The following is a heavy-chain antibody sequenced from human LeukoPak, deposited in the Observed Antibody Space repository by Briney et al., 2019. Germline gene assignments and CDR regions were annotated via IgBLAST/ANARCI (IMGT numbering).Heavy chain of an antibody. CDR3: ATVPRIPAVGNTEYFQY. J-gene: IGHJ1*01. Sequence: GESLRISCKGSGYSFTSYWIAWVRQMPGEGLEWMVIINPADSDTRYSPSFEGQVTISVDKSISTAYLQWSSLQASDSAIYYCATVPRIPAVGNTEYFQYWGQGTLVTVSS. D-gene: IGHD6-13*01. V-gene: IGHV5-51*01. CDR1: GYSFTSYW. CDR2: INPADSDT.